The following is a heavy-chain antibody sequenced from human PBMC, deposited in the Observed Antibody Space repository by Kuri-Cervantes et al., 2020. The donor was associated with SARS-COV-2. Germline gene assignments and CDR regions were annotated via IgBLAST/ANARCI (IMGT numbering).Heavy chain of an antibody. V-gene: IGHV4-39*01. CDR2: IYYSGST. Sequence: SETLSLTCTVSGGSISSSSYYWGWIRQPPGKGLEWIGSIYYSGSTYYNPSLKSRVTISVDTSKNQFSLKLSSVTAADTAVYYCAGDILTGYFDYWGQGTRVTVSS. CDR1: GGSISSSSYY. D-gene: IGHD3-9*01. CDR3: AGDILTGYFDY. J-gene: IGHJ4*02.